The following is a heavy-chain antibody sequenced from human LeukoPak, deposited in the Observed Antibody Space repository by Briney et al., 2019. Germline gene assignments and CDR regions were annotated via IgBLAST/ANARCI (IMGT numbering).Heavy chain of an antibody. CDR3: VTTWIAAHNYFDY. CDR2: LSGSSTST. D-gene: IGHD6-6*01. CDR1: GFSFSSYA. V-gene: IGHV3-23*01. Sequence: GGSLRLSCAASGFSFSSYALSWVRQAPGEGLEWVSTLSGSSTSTYYADSVKGRFTISRDNSKNTLYLQMDSLRAEDTAEYYCVTTWIAAHNYFDYWGQGTLVTVSS. J-gene: IGHJ4*02.